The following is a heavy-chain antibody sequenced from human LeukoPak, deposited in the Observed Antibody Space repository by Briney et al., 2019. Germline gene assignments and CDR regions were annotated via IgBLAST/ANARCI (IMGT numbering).Heavy chain of an antibody. CDR1: GGSISSGSYY. CDR2: IYTSGST. V-gene: IGHV4-61*02. Sequence: SETLSLTCTVSGGSISSGSYYWSWIRQPAGKGLEWIGRIYTSGSTNYNPSLKSRVTISVDTSKNQFSLKLSSVTAADTAVYYCARQAMIAYNWFDPWGQGTLVTVSS. J-gene: IGHJ5*02. CDR3: ARQAMIAYNWFDP. D-gene: IGHD3-22*01.